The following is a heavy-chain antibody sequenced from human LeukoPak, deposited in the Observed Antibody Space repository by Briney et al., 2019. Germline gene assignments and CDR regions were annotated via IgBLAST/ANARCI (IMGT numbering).Heavy chain of an antibody. CDR1: GFTFSSYG. J-gene: IGHJ4*02. CDR3: AKDLDGDSNY. D-gene: IGHD2-21*01. CDR2: ISYDGSNK. V-gene: IGHV3-30*18. Sequence: PGRSLRLSCAASGFTFSSYGMHWVRQAPGKGLEWVAVISYDGSNKYCADSVKGRFTISRDNSKNTLYLQMNSLRAEDTAVYYCAKDLDGDSNYWGQGTLVTVSS.